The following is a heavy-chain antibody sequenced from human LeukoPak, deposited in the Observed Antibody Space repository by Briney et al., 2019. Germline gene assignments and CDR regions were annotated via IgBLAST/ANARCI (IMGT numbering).Heavy chain of an antibody. CDR3: AKDDGGRGLDY. Sequence: GGSLRLSCATSGFTFSIYAMTWVRQAPGKGLEWVSTVDSGGSTYYADSVKGRFTISRDNSKNTLHLQMNTLRAEDTAVYYCAKDDGGRGLDYWGQGTLVTVSP. J-gene: IGHJ4*02. D-gene: IGHD3-16*01. CDR1: GFTFSIYA. CDR2: VDSGGST. V-gene: IGHV3-23*01.